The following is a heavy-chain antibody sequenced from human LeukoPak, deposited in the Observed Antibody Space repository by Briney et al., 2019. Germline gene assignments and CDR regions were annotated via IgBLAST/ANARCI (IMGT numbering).Heavy chain of an antibody. CDR2: INHSGST. CDR3: ARGALAVAVDY. J-gene: IGHJ4*02. V-gene: IGHV4-34*01. Sequence: SETLSLTCAVYGGSFSGYYWSWIRQPLGKELEWIGDINHSGSTNYNPSLKSRVTISVDTSKNQFSLKLSAVTAADTAVYYCARGALAVAVDYWGQGTLVTVSS. CDR1: GGSFSGYY. D-gene: IGHD6-19*01.